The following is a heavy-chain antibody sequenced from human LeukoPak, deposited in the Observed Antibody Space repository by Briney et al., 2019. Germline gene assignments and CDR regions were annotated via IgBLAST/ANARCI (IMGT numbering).Heavy chain of an antibody. CDR3: ARDGATGLNDAFDT. V-gene: IGHV4-61*02. CDR1: GGSISSGSYY. CDR2: IYTSGST. D-gene: IGHD1-26*01. Sequence: PSETLSLTCTVSGGSISSGSYYWSWIRQPAGKGLEWIGRIYTSGSTNYNPSLKSRVTISVDTSKNQFSLKLSSVTAADTAVYYCARDGATGLNDAFDTWGQGTMVTVSS. J-gene: IGHJ3*02.